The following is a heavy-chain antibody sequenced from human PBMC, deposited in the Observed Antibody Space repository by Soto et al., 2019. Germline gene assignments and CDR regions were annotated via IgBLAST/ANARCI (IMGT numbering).Heavy chain of an antibody. J-gene: IGHJ3*02. CDR3: ARGNSGAFDI. Sequence: QVQLVQSGAEVKKPGASVKVSCKASGYTLTTYSMNWVRQAPGQRLEWMGWMNPLNGDTKYSQRYQGRLTSISDTSASTAYMELSSLRSEDTSIDYCARGNSGAFDIWGQGTMVNVSS. CDR1: GYTLTTYS. D-gene: IGHD6-19*01. CDR2: MNPLNGDT. V-gene: IGHV1-3*01.